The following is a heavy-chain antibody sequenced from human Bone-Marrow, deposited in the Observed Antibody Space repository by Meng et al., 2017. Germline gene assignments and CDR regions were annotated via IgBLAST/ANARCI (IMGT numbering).Heavy chain of an antibody. CDR1: GFTFSSYS. V-gene: IGHV3-21*01. D-gene: IGHD1-26*01. CDR2: ISSSSSYI. Sequence: GGSLRLSCAASGFTFSSYSMNWVRQAPGKGLEWVSSISSSSSYIYYADSVKGRFTISRDNAKNSLYLQMNSLRAEDTAVYYCARDPFRWELLITKSDAFDIWGQGTMVTVSS. J-gene: IGHJ3*02. CDR3: ARDPFRWELLITKSDAFDI.